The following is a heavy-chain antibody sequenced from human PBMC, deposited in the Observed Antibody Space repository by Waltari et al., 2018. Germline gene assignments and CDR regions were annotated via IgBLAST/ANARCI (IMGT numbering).Heavy chain of an antibody. J-gene: IGHJ4*02. CDR1: GGSFSGSY. CDR3: ANYDSSGYTFDY. Sequence: QVQLQQWGAGLLKPSETLSLTCAVYGGSFSGSYWSWIRQPPGKGLEWIGEINHSGSTNYNPSLKSRVTISVDTSKNQFSLKLSSVTAADTAVYYCANYDSSGYTFDYWGQGTLVTVSS. D-gene: IGHD3-22*01. CDR2: INHSGST. V-gene: IGHV4-34*01.